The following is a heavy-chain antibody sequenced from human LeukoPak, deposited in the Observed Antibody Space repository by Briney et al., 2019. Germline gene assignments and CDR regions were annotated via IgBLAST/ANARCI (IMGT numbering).Heavy chain of an antibody. J-gene: IGHJ6*02. D-gene: IGHD3-22*01. CDR1: GFAFSSYN. V-gene: IGHV3-48*02. Sequence: GGSLRLSCAASGFAFSSYNMNWVRQAPGKGLEWISYIGSSGSPTHYADSVRGRFAISRDNAKNSLYLQMNSLRDDDTALYYCARRPYSDTSGRLSDVWGQGTTVTVSS. CDR3: ARRPYSDTSGRLSDV. CDR2: IGSSGSPT.